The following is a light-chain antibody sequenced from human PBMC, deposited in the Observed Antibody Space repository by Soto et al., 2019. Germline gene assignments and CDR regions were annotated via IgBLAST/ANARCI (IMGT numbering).Light chain of an antibody. V-gene: IGKV3-11*01. CDR2: GAS. CDR3: QQRSNWPPT. CDR1: QSVSSK. J-gene: IGKJ1*01. Sequence: IVWTQSPATLSVSPGERATLSCRASQSVSSKLAWYQQKPGQAPRLLIYGASHRATGIPARFSGSGSGTDFTLTITSLEPEDFAVYYCQQRSNWPPTFGQGTKVDIK.